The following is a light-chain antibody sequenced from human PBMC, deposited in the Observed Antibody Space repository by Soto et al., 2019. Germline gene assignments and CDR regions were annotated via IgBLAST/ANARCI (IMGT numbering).Light chain of an antibody. CDR1: QGINNY. J-gene: IGKJ4*01. CDR3: QQGNSYPLT. CDR2: DTS. Sequence: DIQLTQSPSFLSASVGDRVTITCRDSQGINNYLAWYQQKPGKAPNLLIYDTSTLQSGVPSRFSGSGSGTEFTLTISSLQPEDFAAYYCQQGNSYPLTFGGGTKVEIK. V-gene: IGKV1-9*01.